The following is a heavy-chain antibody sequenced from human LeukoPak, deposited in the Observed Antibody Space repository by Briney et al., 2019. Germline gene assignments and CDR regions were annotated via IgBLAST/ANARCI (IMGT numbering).Heavy chain of an antibody. CDR3: ARYYYYYMDV. CDR2: IYYSGST. CDR1: GGSISSYY. J-gene: IGHJ6*03. V-gene: IGHV4-59*01. Sequence: SETLSLTCTVSGGSISSYYWSWIRQPPGKGLEWIGYIYYSGSTNYNPSLKSRVTISVDTSKNQFSLKLSSVTAADTTVYYCARYYYYYMDVWGKGTTVTVSS.